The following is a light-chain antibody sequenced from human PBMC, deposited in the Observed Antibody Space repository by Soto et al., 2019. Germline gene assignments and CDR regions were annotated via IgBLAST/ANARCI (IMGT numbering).Light chain of an antibody. CDR2: DGS. V-gene: IGKV1-5*01. CDR1: QSISSW. J-gene: IGKJ1*01. Sequence: DIQMTQSPSALSASVGDRVTITCRASQSISSWLAWYQQKPGKAPRLLIYDGSHLERGVPSRFSGSGSGTEFNLTISDLQPDDLATYYCQQYNNFWTFGPGTKVEI. CDR3: QQYNNFWT.